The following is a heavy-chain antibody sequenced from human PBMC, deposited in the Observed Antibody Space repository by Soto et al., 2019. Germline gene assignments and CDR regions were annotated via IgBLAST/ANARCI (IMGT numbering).Heavy chain of an antibody. CDR3: ASSGPSSGYAGPLDY. D-gene: IGHD3-22*01. CDR1: GGTFSSYA. J-gene: IGHJ4*02. V-gene: IGHV1-69*13. Sequence: ASVEVSCKASGGTFSSYAISWVRQAPGQGLEWLGGIIPIFGTANYAQKFQGRVTITADESTSTAYMELSSLRSEDTAVYYCASSGPSSGYAGPLDYWGQGTLVTVSS. CDR2: IIPIFGTA.